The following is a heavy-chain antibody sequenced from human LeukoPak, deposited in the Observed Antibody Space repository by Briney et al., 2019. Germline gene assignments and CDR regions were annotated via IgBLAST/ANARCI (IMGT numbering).Heavy chain of an antibody. Sequence: PGGSLRLSCAASGFXFSSYWIHWVRQAPGKGLVWVSPIQSDGSATGYAASVKGRFTISRDNARNTLYLQMNSPRAEDTAVYYCARELDAYDGMDVWGQGTTVTVSS. V-gene: IGHV3-74*01. CDR2: IQSDGSAT. D-gene: IGHD2-8*01. CDR1: GFXFSSYW. CDR3: ARELDAYDGMDV. J-gene: IGHJ6*02.